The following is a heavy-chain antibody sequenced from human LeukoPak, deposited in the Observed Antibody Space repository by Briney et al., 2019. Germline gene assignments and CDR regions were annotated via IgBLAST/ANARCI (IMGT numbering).Heavy chain of an antibody. CDR3: AKAPYYYGSGSFWYFDY. D-gene: IGHD3-10*01. Sequence: LSLTCAVYGGSFSGYYWTWIRQAPGKGLEWVSYISISGDTKYYADSVKGRFTISRDNAKNSLYLHMNSLRVEDTAVYYCAKAPYYYGSGSFWYFDYWGQGSLVTVSS. CDR2: ISISGDTK. CDR1: GGSFSGYY. J-gene: IGHJ4*02. V-gene: IGHV3-11*04.